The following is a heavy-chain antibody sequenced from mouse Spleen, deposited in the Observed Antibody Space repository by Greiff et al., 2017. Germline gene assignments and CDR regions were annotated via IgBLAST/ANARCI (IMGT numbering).Heavy chain of an antibody. CDR3: ARHSYYYGRDFDY. CDR2: ISSGGSYT. Sequence: EVMLVESGGGLVKPGGSLKLSCAASGFTFSSYTMSWVRQTPAKRLEWVATISSGGSYTYYPDSVKGRFTISRDNAKNTLYLQMSSLKSEDTAMYYCARHSYYYGRDFDYWGQGTTLTVSS. V-gene: IGHV5-9-1*01. CDR1: GFTFSSYT. J-gene: IGHJ2*01. D-gene: IGHD1-1*01.